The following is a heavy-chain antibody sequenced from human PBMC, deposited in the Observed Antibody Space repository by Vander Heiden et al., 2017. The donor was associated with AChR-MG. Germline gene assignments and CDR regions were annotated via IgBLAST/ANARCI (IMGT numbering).Heavy chain of an antibody. CDR1: GGSISSGGYS. CDR3: ARTTTVVTPEGAFDI. Sequence: QPQLQESGSGPVKPSQTLSLTCPVPGGSISSGGYSWSWIRQPPGKGLEWIGYIYHSGSTYYNPSLKSRVTISVDRSKNQFSLKLSSVTAADTAVYYCARTTTVVTPEGAFDIWGQGTMVTVSS. V-gene: IGHV4-30-2*01. D-gene: IGHD4-17*01. CDR2: IYHSGST. J-gene: IGHJ3*02.